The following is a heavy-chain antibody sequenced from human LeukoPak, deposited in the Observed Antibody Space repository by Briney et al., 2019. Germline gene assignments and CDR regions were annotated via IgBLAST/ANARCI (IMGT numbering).Heavy chain of an antibody. V-gene: IGHV3-9*01. Sequence: SGGSLRLSCAASGFTFDDYAMHWVRQAPGKGLEWVSGISWNSGSIVYADSVKGRFTISRDNAKNSLYLQMNSLRAEDTALYYCAKDLSALLPGAHNYMDVWGKGTTVTISS. J-gene: IGHJ6*03. CDR3: AKDLSALLPGAHNYMDV. CDR1: GFTFDDYA. CDR2: ISWNSGSI. D-gene: IGHD3-3*02.